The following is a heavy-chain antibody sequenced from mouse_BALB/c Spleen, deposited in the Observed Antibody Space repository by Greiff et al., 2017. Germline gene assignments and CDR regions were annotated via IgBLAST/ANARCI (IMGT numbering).Heavy chain of an antibody. CDR3: ARGEGNYDV. CDR2: IDPANGNT. Sequence: EVKVEESGAELVKPGASVKLSCTASGFNIKDTYMHWVKQRPEQGLEWIGRIDPANGNTKYDPKFQGKATITADTSSNTAYLQLSSLTSEDTAVYYCARGEGNYDVWGAGTTVTVSS. V-gene: IGHV14-3*02. CDR1: GFNIKDTY. J-gene: IGHJ1*01.